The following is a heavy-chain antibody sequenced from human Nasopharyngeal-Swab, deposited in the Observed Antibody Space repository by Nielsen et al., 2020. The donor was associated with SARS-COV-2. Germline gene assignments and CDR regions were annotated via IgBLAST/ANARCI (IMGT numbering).Heavy chain of an antibody. J-gene: IGHJ6*02. CDR2: IYYGGST. D-gene: IGHD3-3*01. V-gene: IGHV4-31*02. Sequence: WIRQPPGKGLEWIGYIYYGGSTYYNPSLKSRVTISVDTSKNQFSLKLSSVTAADTAVYYCARGARITIFGVVSQLDVWGQGTTVTVSS. CDR3: ARGARITIFGVVSQLDV.